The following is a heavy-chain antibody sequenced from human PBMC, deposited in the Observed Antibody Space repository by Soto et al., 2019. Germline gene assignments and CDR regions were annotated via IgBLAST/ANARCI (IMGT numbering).Heavy chain of an antibody. D-gene: IGHD5-12*01. Sequence: QVQLVESGGGVVQPGRSLRLSCAASGFTFSSYAMPWVRQAPGKGLEWVAVISYDGSNKYYADSVKGRFTISRDNSKNTLYLQMNSLRAEDTAVYYCARDLVATSDYGMDVWGQGTTVTVSS. CDR2: ISYDGSNK. V-gene: IGHV3-30-3*01. CDR1: GFTFSSYA. CDR3: ARDLVATSDYGMDV. J-gene: IGHJ6*02.